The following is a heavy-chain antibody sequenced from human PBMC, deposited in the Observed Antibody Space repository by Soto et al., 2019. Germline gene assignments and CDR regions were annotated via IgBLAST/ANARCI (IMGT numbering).Heavy chain of an antibody. CDR1: GYTFTSYG. D-gene: IGHD3-22*01. J-gene: IGHJ4*02. V-gene: IGHV1-18*01. CDR2: ISAYNGNT. CDR3: ARDPSPDSSGYYSDY. Sequence: ASVKVSCKASGYTFTSYGISWVRQAPGQGLEWMGWISAYNGNTNYAQKLQGRVTMTTDTSTSTAYMELRSLRSDDTAVYYCARDPSPDSSGYYSDYWGQGTLVTVSS.